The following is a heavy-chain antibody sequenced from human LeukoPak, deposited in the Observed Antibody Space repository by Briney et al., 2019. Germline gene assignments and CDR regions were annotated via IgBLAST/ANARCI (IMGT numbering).Heavy chain of an antibody. J-gene: IGHJ6*03. Sequence: GGSLRLSCAASGFTFSSYGMHWVRQAPGKGLEWVAVISYDGSNKYYADSVKGRFTISRDNSKNTLYLQMNSLRAEDTAVYYCAKDRISSGSVRYYYYYYMDVWGKGTTVAVSS. CDR3: AKDRISSGSVRYYYYYYMDV. V-gene: IGHV3-30*18. CDR1: GFTFSSYG. D-gene: IGHD6-19*01. CDR2: ISYDGSNK.